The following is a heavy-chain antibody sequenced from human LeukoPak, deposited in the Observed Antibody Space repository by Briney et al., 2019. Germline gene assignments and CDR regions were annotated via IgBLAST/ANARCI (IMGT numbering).Heavy chain of an antibody. CDR2: ISAYNGNT. CDR3: ARVRPAPTYYDILTGLEDY. V-gene: IGHV1-18*01. Sequence: ASVKVSCKASGGTFSSYGISWVRRAPGQALEWMGWISAYNGNTNYAQKLQGRVTMTTDTYTSTAYRELRSLRSDDTAVYYCARVRPAPTYYDILTGLEDYWGQGTLVTVSS. J-gene: IGHJ4*02. D-gene: IGHD3-9*01. CDR1: GGTFSSYG.